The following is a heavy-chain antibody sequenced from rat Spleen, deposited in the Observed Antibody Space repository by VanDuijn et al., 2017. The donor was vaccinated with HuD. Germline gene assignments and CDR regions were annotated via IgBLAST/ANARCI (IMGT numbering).Heavy chain of an antibody. V-gene: IGHV3-3*01. Sequence: VQLKESGPGLVQSSQTLSLTCTVAGFSLTNYNVHWVRQPPGKGLEWMGYINSEGTTNYNPSLKSRISITRDTSKNQFFLQVNSVTTEDTAIYYCTRGYVMDAWGQGASVTVSS. CDR2: INSEGTT. J-gene: IGHJ4*01. CDR1: GFSLTNYN. CDR3: TRGYVMDA.